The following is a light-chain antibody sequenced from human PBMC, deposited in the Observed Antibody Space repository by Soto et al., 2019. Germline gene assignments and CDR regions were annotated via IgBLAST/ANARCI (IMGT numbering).Light chain of an antibody. CDR1: QSVSNNY. CDR2: GAS. J-gene: IGKJ1*01. CDR3: QQYGSSGT. Sequence: EIVLTQSPVTLSLSPGERATLSCSASQSVSNNYLAWYQQKPGQAPRLLIYGASNRATGIPDRFSGSGSGTEFTLTISRLEPDDFAVYYCQQYGSSGTFGQGTKVDIK. V-gene: IGKV3-20*01.